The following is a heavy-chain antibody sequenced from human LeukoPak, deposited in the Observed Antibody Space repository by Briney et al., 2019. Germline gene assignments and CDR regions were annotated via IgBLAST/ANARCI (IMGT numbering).Heavy chain of an antibody. CDR2: ISSSSSTI. J-gene: IGHJ6*02. V-gene: IGHV3-48*01. Sequence: GGSLRLSCAASGFTFSSYSMNWVRQAPGKGLEWVSYISSSSSTIYYADSVKGRFTISRDNAKNSLYLQMNSLRAEDTAVYYCARDSHDKSRYYYGMDVWGQGTTVTVSS. CDR1: GFTFSSYS. CDR3: ARDSHDKSRYYYGMDV.